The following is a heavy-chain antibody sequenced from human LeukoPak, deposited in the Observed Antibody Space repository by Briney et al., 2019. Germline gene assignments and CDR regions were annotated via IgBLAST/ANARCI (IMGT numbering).Heavy chain of an antibody. J-gene: IGHJ4*02. V-gene: IGHV3-21*04. CDR3: AKRTDSGYDAGEFDY. Sequence: PGGSLRLSCAASGFTFSNYGMSWVRQAPGKGLEWVSSISSSSSYIYYADSVKGRFTISRDNAKNALYLQMNSLRAEDTAVYYCAKRTDSGYDAGEFDYWGQGTLVTVSS. CDR1: GFTFSNYG. CDR2: ISSSSSYI. D-gene: IGHD5-12*01.